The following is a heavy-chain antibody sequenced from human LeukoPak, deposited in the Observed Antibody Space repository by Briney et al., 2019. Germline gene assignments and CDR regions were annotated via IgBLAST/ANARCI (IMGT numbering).Heavy chain of an antibody. CDR1: GFAFASYA. Sequence: GGSLRLSCATSGFAFASYAMNWVRQGPGRGLEWVSGISDSGGTTYYADSAKGRFTISRDNSKNTLYLQGNSLRVEDTAVYFCAKGSAGEVRGVTSLFYYGMDVWGQGTTVTVSS. V-gene: IGHV3-23*01. CDR3: AKGSAGEVRGVTSLFYYGMDV. D-gene: IGHD3-10*01. J-gene: IGHJ6*02. CDR2: ISDSGGTT.